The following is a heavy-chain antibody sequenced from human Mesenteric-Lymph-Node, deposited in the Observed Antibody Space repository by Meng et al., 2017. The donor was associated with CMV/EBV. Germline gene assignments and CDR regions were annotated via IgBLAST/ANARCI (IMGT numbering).Heavy chain of an antibody. J-gene: IGHJ6*02. V-gene: IGHV3-23*01. D-gene: IGHD2-2*01. CDR2: ISGSGGST. CDR1: GFTFSSYA. Sequence: GGSLRLSCAASGFTFSSYAMSWVRQAPGKGLEWVSAISGSGGSTYYADSVKGRFTISRDNSKNTLYLQMNSLRAEDTAVYYCARMSTVPAAINYYYYGMDVWGQGTTVTVSS. CDR3: ARMSTVPAAINYYYYGMDV.